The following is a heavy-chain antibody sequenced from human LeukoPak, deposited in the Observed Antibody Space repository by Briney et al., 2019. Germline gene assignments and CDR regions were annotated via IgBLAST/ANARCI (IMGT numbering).Heavy chain of an antibody. CDR1: AYTFTGYY. CDR2: INPNSGGT. CDR3: ARSFTSSGYYYDAFDI. J-gene: IGHJ3*02. Sequence: GASVKVSCKASAYTFTGYYMHWVRQAPGQGLEWMGWINPNSGGTNYAQKFQGRVTMTRDTSISTAYMELSRLRSDDTAVYYCARSFTSSGYYYDAFDIWGQGTMVTVSS. V-gene: IGHV1-2*02. D-gene: IGHD3-22*01.